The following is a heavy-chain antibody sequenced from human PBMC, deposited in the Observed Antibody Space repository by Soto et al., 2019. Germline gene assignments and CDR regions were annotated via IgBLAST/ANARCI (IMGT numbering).Heavy chain of an antibody. CDR2: IWHDGNNK. J-gene: IGHJ6*02. Sequence: GGSLRLSCAASGFTFSNYGMHWVRQAPGKGLEWVAIIWHDGNNKYYADSVRGRFIISRDNSKNRLYLQMNSLRAEDTAVYYCASDLVGASDSYGLDVWGQGTPVTVSS. CDR1: GFTFSNYG. CDR3: ASDLVGASDSYGLDV. V-gene: IGHV3-33*01. D-gene: IGHD1-26*01.